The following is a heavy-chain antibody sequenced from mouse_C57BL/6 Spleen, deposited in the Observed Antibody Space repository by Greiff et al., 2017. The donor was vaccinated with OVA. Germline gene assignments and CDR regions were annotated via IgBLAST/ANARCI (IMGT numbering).Heavy chain of an antibody. CDR3: ARGGIYDGYCGYFDV. Sequence: QVQLQQPGAELVKPGASVKMSCKASGYTFTSYWITWVKPRPGQGLEWIGDIYPGSGSTNYTEKFKSKATLTVDTSYSTAYMQLSSLTSEDSAVYYGARGGIYDGYCGYFDVWGTGTTVTVSS. CDR2: IYPGSGST. J-gene: IGHJ1*03. V-gene: IGHV1-55*01. D-gene: IGHD2-3*01. CDR1: GYTFTSYW.